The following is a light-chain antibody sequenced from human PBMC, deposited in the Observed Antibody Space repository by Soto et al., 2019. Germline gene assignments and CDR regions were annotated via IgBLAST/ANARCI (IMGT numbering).Light chain of an antibody. CDR1: QDINNY. J-gene: IGKJ3*01. V-gene: IGKV1-27*01. CDR3: QRYNYGPLVT. Sequence: DIQMTQSPSSLSASVGDRVTITCRASQDINNYLAWYQQKPGKHPNLLIYAASTLQSGVPCRFSCGGSGLDFLLTINSLQAADVVTYCCQRYNYGPLVTFGPETKV. CDR2: AAS.